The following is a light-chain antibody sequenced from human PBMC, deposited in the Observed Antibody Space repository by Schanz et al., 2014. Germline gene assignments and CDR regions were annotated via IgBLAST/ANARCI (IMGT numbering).Light chain of an antibody. V-gene: IGKV3-20*01. Sequence: EIVVTQSPGTLSLSPGERATLSCRASQSVRSRYLAWYQQKPGQTPRLLIYGASTRATGIPDRFSGSGSGTDFTLTISRLEPEDFATYYCQQYDSYPCTFGQGTKVEIK. J-gene: IGKJ1*01. CDR3: QQYDSYPCT. CDR2: GAS. CDR1: QSVRSRY.